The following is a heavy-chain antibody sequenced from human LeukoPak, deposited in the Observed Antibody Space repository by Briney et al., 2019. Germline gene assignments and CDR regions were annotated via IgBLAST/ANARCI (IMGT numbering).Heavy chain of an antibody. CDR3: AREGGPYRPLDY. CDR1: GASISSYY. J-gene: IGHJ4*02. CDR2: IYYSGST. V-gene: IGHV4-59*01. Sequence: SETLSLTCTVSGASISSYYWSWIRQPPGKGLEWIGNIYYSGSTNCNPSLKSRVSLSVDTSKSQFSLKLSSVTAADTAVYYCAREGGPYRPLDYSGQGTLVTVAS.